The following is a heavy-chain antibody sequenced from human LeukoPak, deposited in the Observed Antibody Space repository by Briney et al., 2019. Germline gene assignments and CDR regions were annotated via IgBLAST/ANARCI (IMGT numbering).Heavy chain of an antibody. CDR2: ISGSGGST. CDR1: GFTFSNYA. Sequence: PGGSLRLSCAGSGFTFSNYAMSWVRQAPGKGLEWVSAISGSGGSTYYADSAKGRFSISRDISKNTLYLQMNTLRAEDTAVYYCAKSSAATGVANYFDPWGQGTLVTVSS. J-gene: IGHJ5*02. CDR3: AKSSAATGVANYFDP. V-gene: IGHV3-23*01. D-gene: IGHD6-25*01.